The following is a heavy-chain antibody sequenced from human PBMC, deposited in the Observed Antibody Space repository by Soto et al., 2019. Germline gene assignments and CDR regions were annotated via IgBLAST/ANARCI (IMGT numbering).Heavy chain of an antibody. Sequence: SQTLSLTCAISVDSVSNNSTAWNLISQSPSRGLEWLGRTYYRSKWYNDYAVSVKSRVIINPDTSKNQFSLQLNSVTPEDTAVSYCARERYGDYASGTFDIWGQGIMVTVSS. J-gene: IGHJ3*02. CDR2: TYYRSKWYN. D-gene: IGHD4-17*01. CDR3: ARERYGDYASGTFDI. V-gene: IGHV6-1*01. CDR1: VDSVSNNSTA.